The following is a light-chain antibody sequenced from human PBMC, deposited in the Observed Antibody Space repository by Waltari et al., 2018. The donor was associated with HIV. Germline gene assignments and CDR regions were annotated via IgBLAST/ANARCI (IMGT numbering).Light chain of an antibody. J-gene: IGLJ2*01. CDR2: EVS. V-gene: IGLV2-14*01. Sequence: QSALTQAASVSGSPGQSITISCTGTSSDVGGYDYVSWYQQHPGKAPKLMIYEVSNRPSGVSNRFSGSKSGNTASLTISGLQAEDEADYYCSSYTSGSTVVFGGGTQLTVL. CDR1: SSDVGGYDY. CDR3: SSYTSGSTVV.